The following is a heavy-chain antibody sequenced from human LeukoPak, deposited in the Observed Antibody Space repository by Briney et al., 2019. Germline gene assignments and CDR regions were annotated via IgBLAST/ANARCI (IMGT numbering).Heavy chain of an antibody. CDR2: IYPGDSDT. CDR3: ARQGDSSWLNKFDL. J-gene: IGHJ5*02. V-gene: IGHV5-51*01. Sequence: GESLKISCKGSGYSFTSHWIGWVRQTPGKGLEWIGIIYPGDSDTKYTPSFQGQVTISADKSIGTAYLQWSSLKASDTAIYYCARQGDSSWLNKFDLWGQGTLVSASS. CDR1: GYSFTSHW. D-gene: IGHD3-22*01.